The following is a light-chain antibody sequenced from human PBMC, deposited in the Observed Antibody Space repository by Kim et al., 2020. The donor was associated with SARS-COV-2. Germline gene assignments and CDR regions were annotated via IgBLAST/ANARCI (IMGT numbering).Light chain of an antibody. Sequence: QSALTQPASVSGSPGQSITISCTGTSSDVGGYNYVSWYQQHPGKAPKLMIYDVSNRPSGVSNRFSGSKSGNTASLTISGLQAEDEADYYCCSYTRANTPSFGTGTKVTVL. V-gene: IGLV2-14*03. CDR1: SSDVGGYNY. CDR2: DVS. J-gene: IGLJ1*01. CDR3: CSYTRANTPS.